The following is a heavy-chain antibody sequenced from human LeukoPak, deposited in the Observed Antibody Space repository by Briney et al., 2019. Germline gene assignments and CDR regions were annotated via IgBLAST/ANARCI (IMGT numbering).Heavy chain of an antibody. J-gene: IGHJ4*02. CDR1: GFTFTKCA. D-gene: IGHD3-3*01. CDR2: ITATGDTA. V-gene: IGHV3-23*01. CDR3: ARGRRSITIFGVVTHFDY. Sequence: PGGSLRLSCVASGFTFTKCAMSWIRQAPGKGLEWVAIITATGDTAYYADSVKGRFTISRDNAKNSLYLQMNSLRDEDTAVYYCARGRRSITIFGVVTHFDYWGQGTLVTVSS.